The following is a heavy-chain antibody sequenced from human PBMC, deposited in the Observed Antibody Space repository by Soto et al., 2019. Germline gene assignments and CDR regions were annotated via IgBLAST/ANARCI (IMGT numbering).Heavy chain of an antibody. V-gene: IGHV3-23*01. D-gene: IGHD1-26*01. CDR1: GFTFSSYA. CDR3: AKDPPSGSYYNCDY. CDR2: ISGSGGST. Sequence: GGSLRLSCAASGFTFSSYAMSWVRQAPGKGLEWVSAISGSGGSTYYADSVKGRFTISRDNSKNKLYLQMNSLRAEDTAVYYCAKDPPSGSYYNCDYWGQGTLVTVSS. J-gene: IGHJ4*02.